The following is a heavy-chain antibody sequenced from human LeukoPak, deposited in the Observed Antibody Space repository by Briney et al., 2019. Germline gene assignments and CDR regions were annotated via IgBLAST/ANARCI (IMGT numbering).Heavy chain of an antibody. J-gene: IGHJ6*03. CDR3: ARGASYYYYYYMDV. Sequence: GGSLRLSCAASGFTFSLYGMNWVRQAPGKGLEWVANIKQDGSEKYYVDSVKGRFTISRDNAKNSLYLQMNSLRAEDTAVYYCARGASYYYYYYMDVWGKGTTVTVSS. CDR2: IKQDGSEK. V-gene: IGHV3-7*01. CDR1: GFTFSLYG.